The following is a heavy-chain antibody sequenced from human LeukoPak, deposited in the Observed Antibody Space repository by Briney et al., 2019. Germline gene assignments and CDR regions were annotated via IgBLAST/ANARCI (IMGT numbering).Heavy chain of an antibody. V-gene: IGHV1-18*01. Sequence: ASVKVSCKASGYTFTNFGIIWVRQAPGQGLEWMGWISTYNGNTNYAQKLQGRVTMTTDTSTSTAYMELRSLRSDDTAVYYCARDLLKRDSPHTSSRGDYWGQGTLVTVSS. CDR1: GYTFTNFG. CDR3: ARDLLKRDSPHTSSRGDY. CDR2: ISTYNGNT. D-gene: IGHD6-13*01. J-gene: IGHJ4*02.